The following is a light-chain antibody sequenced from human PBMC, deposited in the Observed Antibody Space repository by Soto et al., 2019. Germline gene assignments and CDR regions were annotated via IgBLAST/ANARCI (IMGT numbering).Light chain of an antibody. V-gene: IGKV3-20*01. CDR3: QQYGSSPT. J-gene: IGKJ1*01. CDR2: GAS. CDR1: QSVNTY. Sequence: EIVLTPSPVTLSFSPVERATLSCRASQSVNTYLAWYQQKPGQAPRLLIYGASSRATGIPDRFSGSGSGTDFTLTISRLEPEDFAVYYCQQYGSSPTCGQGNKGDIK.